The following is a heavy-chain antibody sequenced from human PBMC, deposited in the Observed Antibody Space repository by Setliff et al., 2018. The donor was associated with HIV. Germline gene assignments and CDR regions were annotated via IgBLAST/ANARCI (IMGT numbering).Heavy chain of an antibody. CDR1: GFTFSAYA. J-gene: IGHJ4*02. V-gene: IGHV3-23*01. D-gene: IGHD3-16*01. CDR3: AKAWGSGYPSFESALMFDV. Sequence: LRLSCAASGFTFSAYAMTWVRQAPGKGLEWVSATTSNGRTTDYAESVRGRFILSRDNSGNTLYLQMTSLRAEDTATYYCAKAWGSGYPSFESALMFDVWGQGTLVTVSS. CDR2: TTSNGRTT.